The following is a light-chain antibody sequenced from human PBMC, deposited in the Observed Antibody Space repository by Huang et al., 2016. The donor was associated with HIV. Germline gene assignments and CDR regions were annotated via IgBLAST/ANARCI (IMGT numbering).Light chain of an antibody. CDR1: QTVGNSY. J-gene: IGKJ2*01. CDR2: GAS. Sequence: EIVLTQSPGTLSLSPGEGAPLSCRASQTVGNSYLAWYQQKPGQPPRLLIYGASSRATGIPDRFSGSGSGTDFTLIISRLEPEDFAVYFCQQYGMSPRTFGQGTKLEI. V-gene: IGKV3-20*01. CDR3: QQYGMSPRT.